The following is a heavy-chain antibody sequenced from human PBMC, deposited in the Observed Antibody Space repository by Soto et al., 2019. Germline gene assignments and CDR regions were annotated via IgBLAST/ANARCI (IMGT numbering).Heavy chain of an antibody. D-gene: IGHD6-19*01. Sequence: PXETLSLTCTVSGGSISSYYWSWIRQPSGKGLEWIGRIYTSGSTNYNPSLKSRVTMSVDTSKNQFSLKLSSVTAADTAVYYCAREGSSGWRPHYFDYWGQGTLVTSPQ. V-gene: IGHV4-4*07. CDR2: IYTSGST. CDR1: GGSISSYY. J-gene: IGHJ4*02. CDR3: AREGSSGWRPHYFDY.